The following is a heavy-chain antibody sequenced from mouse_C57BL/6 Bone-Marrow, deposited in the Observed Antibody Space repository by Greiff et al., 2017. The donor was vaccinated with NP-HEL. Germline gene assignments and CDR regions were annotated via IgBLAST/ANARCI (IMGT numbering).Heavy chain of an antibody. V-gene: IGHV1-76*01. D-gene: IGHD3-3*01. CDR2: IYPGSGNT. CDR3: ARLGLGRGFDY. CDR1: GYTFTDYY. Sequence: QVQLQQSGAELVRPGASVKLSCKASGYTFTDYYINWVKQRPGQGLEWIARIYPGSGNTYYNEKFKGKATLTAEKSSSTAYMQLSSLTSEDSAVYFCARLGLGRGFDYWGQGTTLTVSS. J-gene: IGHJ2*01.